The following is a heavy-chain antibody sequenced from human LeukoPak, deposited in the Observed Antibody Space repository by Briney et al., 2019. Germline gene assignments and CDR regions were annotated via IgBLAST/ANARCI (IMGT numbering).Heavy chain of an antibody. J-gene: IGHJ4*02. CDR2: ISSSSSYI. CDR3: ARDARGYCSGGSCYFLDY. CDR1: GFTFSSYS. D-gene: IGHD2-15*01. Sequence: GGSLRLSCAASGFTFSSYSMNWIRQAPGTGLEWVSSISSSSSYIYYADSVKGRFTISRDNAKNSLYLQMNSLRAEDTAVYYCARDARGYCSGGSCYFLDYWGQGTLVTVSS. V-gene: IGHV3-21*01.